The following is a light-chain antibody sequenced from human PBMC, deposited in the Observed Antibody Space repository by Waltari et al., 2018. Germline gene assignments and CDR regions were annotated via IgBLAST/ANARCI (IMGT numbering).Light chain of an antibody. Sequence: SYDLTQPPSLSVSPGQTARLTCSGDALPKRYAYWYQQKSGQAPVLVIYEDTRRPSGIPERFSGSTSGTMATLIISGAQVEDAADYYCYSTDSSGFHRVFGGGTKLTVL. J-gene: IGLJ3*02. CDR2: EDT. CDR1: ALPKRY. CDR3: YSTDSSGFHRV. V-gene: IGLV3-10*01.